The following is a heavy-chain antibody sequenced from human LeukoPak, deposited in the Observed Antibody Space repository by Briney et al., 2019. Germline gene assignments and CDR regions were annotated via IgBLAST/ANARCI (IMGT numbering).Heavy chain of an antibody. CDR1: GSTFSTYS. D-gene: IGHD7-27*01. CDR3: AKDPHNWGYYFDY. V-gene: IGHV3-48*04. CDR2: ISSSSSTI. Sequence: GGSLRLSCAASGSTFSTYSMNWVRQAPGKGLEWVSYISSSSSTIYYADSVKGRFTISRDNAKNSLYLQMNSLRPDDTAVYYCAKDPHNWGYYFDYWGQGTLVTVSS. J-gene: IGHJ4*02.